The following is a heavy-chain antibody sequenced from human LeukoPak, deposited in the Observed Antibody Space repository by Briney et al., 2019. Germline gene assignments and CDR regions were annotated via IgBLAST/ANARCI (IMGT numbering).Heavy chain of an antibody. CDR2: IIPIFGTA. D-gene: IGHD6-19*01. J-gene: IGHJ5*02. V-gene: IGHV1-69*13. CDR1: GGTFSSYA. Sequence: SVKVSCKASGGTFSSYAISWVRQAPGQGLEWMGGIIPIFGTANYAQKFQGRVTITADESTSTAYMELSSLRSEDTAVYYCATIQSLGFVAATVNWFDPWGQGTLVTVSS. CDR3: ATIQSLGFVAATVNWFDP.